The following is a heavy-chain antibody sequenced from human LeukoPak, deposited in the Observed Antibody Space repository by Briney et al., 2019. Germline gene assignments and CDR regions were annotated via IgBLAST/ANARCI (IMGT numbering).Heavy chain of an antibody. J-gene: IGHJ4*02. V-gene: IGHV1-18*01. Sequence: ASVKVSCKASGYTFTSYGISWVRQAPGQGLEWMGWISAYNGNTNYAQKLQGRVTMTTDTSTSTAYMELRSLRSDDTAVYYCARDVRITIFGVVIIPGDYWGQGTLVTVSS. CDR1: GYTFTSYG. CDR2: ISAYNGNT. CDR3: ARDVRITIFGVVIIPGDY. D-gene: IGHD3-3*01.